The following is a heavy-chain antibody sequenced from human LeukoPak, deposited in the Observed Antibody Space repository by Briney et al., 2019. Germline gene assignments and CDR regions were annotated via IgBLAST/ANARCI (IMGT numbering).Heavy chain of an antibody. CDR1: VYTFTSYG. D-gene: IGHD3-22*01. V-gene: IGHV1-18*01. Sequence: ASVKLFCKASVYTFTSYGTSGVRHAPGQAREWRRGISAYNGNTNSPQKLQGRVTMTTDTSTRTAYMELRSLRSDDTAVYYCARDLVYDSSGYLGYWGQGTLVTVSS. J-gene: IGHJ4*02. CDR3: ARDLVYDSSGYLGY. CDR2: ISAYNGNT.